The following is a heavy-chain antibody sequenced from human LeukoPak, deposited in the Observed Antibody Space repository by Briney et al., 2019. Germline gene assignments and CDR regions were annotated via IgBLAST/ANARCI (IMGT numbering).Heavy chain of an antibody. J-gene: IGHJ4*02. V-gene: IGHV4-59*01. CDR2: FHYSGNT. Sequence: PSETLSLTCTASGVSMSSYYWSWIRQPPGKGLEWIGYFHYSGNTNYNPSLKSRVTIPVAPAKYQFSPKLTSVTAADTAMYYCARGGGGSWYGTVDSWGQGTLVTVSS. CDR1: GVSMSSYY. D-gene: IGHD6-13*01. CDR3: ARGGGGSWYGTVDS.